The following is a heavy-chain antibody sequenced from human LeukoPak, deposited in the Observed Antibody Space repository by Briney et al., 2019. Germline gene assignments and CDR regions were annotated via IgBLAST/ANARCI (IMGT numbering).Heavy chain of an antibody. CDR3: ARGRIGKPAAHRGYLDY. D-gene: IGHD2-2*01. CDR1: GGSISSSSYY. V-gene: IGHV4-39*07. Sequence: SETLSLTCTVSGGSISSSSYYWGWIRQPPGKGLEWIGSIYYSGSTYYNPSLKSRVTISVDTSKNQFSLKLSSVTAADTAVYYCARGRIGKPAAHRGYLDYWGQGTLVTVSS. J-gene: IGHJ4*02. CDR2: IYYSGST.